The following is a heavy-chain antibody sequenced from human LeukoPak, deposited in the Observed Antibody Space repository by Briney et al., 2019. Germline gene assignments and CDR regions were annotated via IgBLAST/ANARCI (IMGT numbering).Heavy chain of an antibody. V-gene: IGHV4-59*01. D-gene: IGHD5-18*01. CDR3: ARGGYSYGHVFDY. CDR1: GGSISTYY. CDR2: IYYRGST. Sequence: PSETPSLTCTVSGGSISTYYWSWIRQPPGKGLEWIGYIYYRGSTNCNPSLKSRVTMSVDTSKNQFSLKLTSVTAADTAMYYCARGGYSYGHVFDYWGQGTLVTVSS. J-gene: IGHJ4*02.